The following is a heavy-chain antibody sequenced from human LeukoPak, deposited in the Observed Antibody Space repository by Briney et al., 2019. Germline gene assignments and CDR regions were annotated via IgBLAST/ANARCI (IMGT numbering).Heavy chain of an antibody. CDR2: ISGSGGST. J-gene: IGHJ4*02. V-gene: IGHV3-23*01. CDR1: GFTVSSNY. Sequence: GGSLRLSCAASGFTVSSNYMSWVRQAPGKGLEWVSAISGSGGSTYYADSVKGRFTISRDNSKNTLYLQMNSLRAEDTAVYYCAKDGRGGATPFDYWGQGTLVTVSS. CDR3: AKDGRGGATPFDY. D-gene: IGHD1-26*01.